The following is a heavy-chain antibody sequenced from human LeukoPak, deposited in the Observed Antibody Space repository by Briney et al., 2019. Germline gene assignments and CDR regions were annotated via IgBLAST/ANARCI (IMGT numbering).Heavy chain of an antibody. CDR1: GDSISSHY. D-gene: IGHD6-25*01. Sequence: SETLSLTCTVSGDSISSHYWSWIRQPPGKGLEWIGYVYYSGSTYYNPSLKSRVTISVDTSKNQFSLKLSSVTAADTAVYYCATHLLAAPTRNDYWGQGTLVTVSS. CDR2: VYYSGST. J-gene: IGHJ4*02. CDR3: ATHLLAAPTRNDY. V-gene: IGHV4-59*11.